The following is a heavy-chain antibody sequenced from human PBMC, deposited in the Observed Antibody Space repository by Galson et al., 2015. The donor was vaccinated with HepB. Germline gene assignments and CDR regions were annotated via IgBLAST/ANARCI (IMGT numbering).Heavy chain of an antibody. CDR3: AKSAYYTSGWYEDA. J-gene: IGHJ5*02. Sequence: SLRLSCAASGFTFSSFSMNWVRQAPGKGLEWVSYISSSSSTIYYTDSVEGRFTISRDNARDSLYLQMNSLRDEDTAVYFCAKSAYYTSGWYEDAWGQGTLVTVSS. CDR2: ISSSSSTI. CDR1: GFTFSSFS. V-gene: IGHV3-48*02. D-gene: IGHD6-19*01.